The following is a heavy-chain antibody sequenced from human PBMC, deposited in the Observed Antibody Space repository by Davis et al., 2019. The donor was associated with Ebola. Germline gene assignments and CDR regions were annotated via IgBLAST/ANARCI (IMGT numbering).Heavy chain of an antibody. CDR3: ARSEYSGYYFDY. CDR2: MNPNSGNT. CDR1: GYTFTSYD. V-gene: IGHV1-8*01. Sequence: AASVKVSCKASGYTFTSYDINWVRQATGQGLEWMGWMNPNSGNTGYAQKFQGRVTMTRDTSTSTVYMELSSLRSEDTAVYYCARSEYSGYYFDYWGQGTLVTVSS. D-gene: IGHD5-12*01. J-gene: IGHJ4*02.